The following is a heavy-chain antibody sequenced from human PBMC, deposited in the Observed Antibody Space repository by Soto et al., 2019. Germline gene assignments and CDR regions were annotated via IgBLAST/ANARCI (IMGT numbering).Heavy chain of an antibody. CDR1: GYSFADYY. CDR3: ARLSRITLRVD. CDR2: IDPRPGPS. Sequence: QVHLVQSGAEVKSPGTSATLSCQTSGYSFADYYIHWVRQAPGQGLAYMGIIDPRPGPSGTPPQKIEGRVPRTRDASTGTVDRELSSLRADDTAIYYCARLSRITLRVDWGQGTQRTVAS. J-gene: IGHJ4*02. V-gene: IGHV1-46*01.